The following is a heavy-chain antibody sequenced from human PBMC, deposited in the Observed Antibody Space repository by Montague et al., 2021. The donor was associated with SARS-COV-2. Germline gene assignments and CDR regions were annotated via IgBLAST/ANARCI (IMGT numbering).Heavy chain of an antibody. CDR3: ASRGAGWFGSNPERFDY. Sequence: SETLSLTCAVSGGSISSSNWWSCVRQPPGKGLEWIGEIYHSGSTNYNPSLNGLVTISVDKSKNQFSLKLSSVTAADTAVYYCASRGAGWFGSNPERFDYWGQGTLVTVSS. V-gene: IGHV4-4*02. J-gene: IGHJ4*02. D-gene: IGHD3-10*01. CDR2: IYHSGST. CDR1: GGSISSSNW.